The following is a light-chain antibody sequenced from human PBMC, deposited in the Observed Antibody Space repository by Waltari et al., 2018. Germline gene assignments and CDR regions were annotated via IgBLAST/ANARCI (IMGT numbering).Light chain of an antibody. CDR1: QRVSSNY. CDR2: GAS. CDR3: QQYGTSLYT. J-gene: IGKJ2*01. V-gene: IGKV3-20*01. Sequence: EIVLTQSPGTLSLSPGERATLSCRASQRVSSNYLAWYQQRPGQAPRLLIYGASSRATGIPDRFSGSGSGTDFTLTISRLEPEDFAVYFCQQYGTSLYTFGQGTKLEIK.